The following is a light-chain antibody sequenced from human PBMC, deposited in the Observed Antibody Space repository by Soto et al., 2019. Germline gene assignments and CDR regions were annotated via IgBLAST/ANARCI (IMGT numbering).Light chain of an antibody. Sequence: DIVLTQSPGTLSSSPGERATLSCRASQIISTTYFGCYQQKPGQAPRLLIYGASRRATGIPDRFSGSGSGTNFTIAISRLEPEDVAEYYFQRYGTSLYTFGQVTKLVTK. J-gene: IGKJ2*01. CDR2: GAS. CDR3: QRYGTSLYT. CDR1: QIISTTY. V-gene: IGKV3-20*01.